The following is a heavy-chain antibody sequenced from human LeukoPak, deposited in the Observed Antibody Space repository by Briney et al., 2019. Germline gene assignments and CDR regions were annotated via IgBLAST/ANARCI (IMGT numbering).Heavy chain of an antibody. CDR1: GFTFSSYG. V-gene: IGHV3-30*03. CDR2: ISYDGINK. CDR3: AANKTDY. Sequence: PGRSLRLSCAASGFTFSSYGMHWVRQAPGKGLEWVAVISYDGINKYYADSVKRRFTISRDNSKNTLYLQMNSLRAEDTAVYYCAANKTDYWGQGTLVTVSS. J-gene: IGHJ4*02.